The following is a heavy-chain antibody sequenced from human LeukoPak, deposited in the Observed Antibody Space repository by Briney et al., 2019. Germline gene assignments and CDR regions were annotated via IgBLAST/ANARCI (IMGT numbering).Heavy chain of an antibody. D-gene: IGHD6-19*01. CDR2: IKQDGSDK. Sequence: GGSLRLSCAASGFTFSSYAMSWVRQAPGKGLEWVANIKQDGSDKYYVDSVKGRFTISRDNAKNSLYLQMNSLRAEDTAVYYCARDLAVAGLFDYWGQGTLVTVSS. CDR3: ARDLAVAGLFDY. V-gene: IGHV3-7*01. CDR1: GFTFSSYA. J-gene: IGHJ4*02.